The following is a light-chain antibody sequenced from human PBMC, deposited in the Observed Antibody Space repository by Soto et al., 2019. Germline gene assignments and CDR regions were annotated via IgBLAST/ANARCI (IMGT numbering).Light chain of an antibody. Sequence: IQMTQSPSTLSASVGDRVTITCRASQSIRSWLAWYQQKPGKAPKLLIFDASNLESGVSSRFSGSGSGTEFTLTISSLQPEDFATYHCQQYNSYPRTFGQGTKVDIK. CDR2: DAS. J-gene: IGKJ1*01. CDR1: QSIRSW. V-gene: IGKV1-5*01. CDR3: QQYNSYPRT.